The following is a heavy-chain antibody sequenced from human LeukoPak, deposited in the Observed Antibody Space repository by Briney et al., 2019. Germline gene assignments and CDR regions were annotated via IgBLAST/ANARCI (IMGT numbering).Heavy chain of an antibody. CDR1: GLTFSDYY. CDR3: AKDPNGDYVGAFDF. CDR2: IGGGGVNT. Sequence: GGSLRLSCVASGLTFSDYYMSWVRQAPGKGLEWVSAIGGGGVNTHYSESVKGRFTISRDNSKNTLFLQMNSLRADDTAVYYCAKDPNGDYVGAFDFWGQGTMVSVS. D-gene: IGHD4-17*01. J-gene: IGHJ3*01. V-gene: IGHV3-23*01.